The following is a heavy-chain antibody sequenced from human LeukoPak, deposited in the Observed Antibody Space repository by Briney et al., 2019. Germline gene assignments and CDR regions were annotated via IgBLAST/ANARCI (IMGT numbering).Heavy chain of an antibody. CDR1: GDSVSSNNAA. CDR2: TYYRSRWFT. Sequence: SQTLSLTCAISGDSVSSNNAAWNWIRQSPSRGLEWLGRTYYRSRWFTDYALSVKSRITINPDTSRNQFSLQLNSVSPEDTAVYYCVRGSALDIWGQGTMVTASS. V-gene: IGHV6-1*01. CDR3: VRGSALDI. J-gene: IGHJ3*02.